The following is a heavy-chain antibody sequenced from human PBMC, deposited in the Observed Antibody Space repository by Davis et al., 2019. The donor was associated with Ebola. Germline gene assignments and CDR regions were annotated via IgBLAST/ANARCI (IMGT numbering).Heavy chain of an antibody. CDR3: ARSRWDTAMFDL. J-gene: IGHJ2*01. CDR2: ISYDGSNK. Sequence: GESLKISCAASGFTFSSYAMHWVRQAPGKGLEWVAVISYDGSNKYYADSVKGRFTISRDNSKNTLYLQMNSLRAEDTAVYYCARSRWDTAMFDLWGRGTLVTVSS. V-gene: IGHV3-30-3*01. CDR1: GFTFSSYA. D-gene: IGHD5-18*01.